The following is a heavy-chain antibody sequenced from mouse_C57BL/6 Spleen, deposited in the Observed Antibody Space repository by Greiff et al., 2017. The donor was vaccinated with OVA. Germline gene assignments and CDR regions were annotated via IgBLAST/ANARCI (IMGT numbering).Heavy chain of an antibody. J-gene: IGHJ4*01. CDR3: AKGRDGLDAMDY. V-gene: IGHV2-5*01. CDR1: GFSLTSYG. CDR2: IWRGGST. D-gene: IGHD2-3*01. Sequence: VKLVESGPGLVQPSQSLSITCTVSGFSLTSYGVHWVRQSPGKGLEWLGVIWRGGSTDYNAAFMSRLSITKDNSKSQVFFKMNSLQADDTAIYYCAKGRDGLDAMDYWGQGTSVTVSS.